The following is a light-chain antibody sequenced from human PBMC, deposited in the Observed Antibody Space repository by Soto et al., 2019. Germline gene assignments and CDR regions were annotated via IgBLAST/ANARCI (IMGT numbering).Light chain of an antibody. Sequence: DTQMTQSPSTLSGSVGDRVTITFRASQSISSWLAWYQQKPGKAPKLLIYDASSLESGVPSRFSGSGSGTEFTLTITSLQPDDFATYYCQKYNSYPWTFGQGTRLEIK. CDR3: QKYNSYPWT. CDR2: DAS. J-gene: IGKJ5*01. CDR1: QSISSW. V-gene: IGKV1-5*01.